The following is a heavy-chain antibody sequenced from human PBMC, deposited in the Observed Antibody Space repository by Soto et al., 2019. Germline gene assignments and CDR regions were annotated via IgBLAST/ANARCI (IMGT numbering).Heavy chain of an antibody. D-gene: IGHD5-18*01. CDR1: GYTFTNNV. V-gene: IGHV1-3*01. CDR3: AREVPYGYSRFDY. CDR2: VNAGNDNT. Sequence: QVHLVQSGAEVKKPGASVKVSCKTSGYTFTNNVIHWVRQAPGQRLERMGWVNAGNDNTKWSREFQGRLTLTKDPSATTAYMELSSLTSEDTAIYFCAREVPYGYSRFDYWGQGTLVTVSS. J-gene: IGHJ4*02.